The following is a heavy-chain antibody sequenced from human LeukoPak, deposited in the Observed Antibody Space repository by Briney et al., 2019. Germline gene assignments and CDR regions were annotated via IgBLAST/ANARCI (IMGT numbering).Heavy chain of an antibody. V-gene: IGHV4-34*01. J-gene: IGHJ5*02. D-gene: IGHD6-6*01. CDR3: ARGVYSSSSLSGWFDP. Sequence: SETLSLTCAVYGGSFSGYYWIWIRQPPGKGLEWIGEINHSGSTDYNPSLKSRVTISVDTSKNQFSLKLSSVTAADTAVYYCARGVYSSSSLSGWFDPWGQGTLVTVSS. CDR1: GGSFSGYY. CDR2: INHSGST.